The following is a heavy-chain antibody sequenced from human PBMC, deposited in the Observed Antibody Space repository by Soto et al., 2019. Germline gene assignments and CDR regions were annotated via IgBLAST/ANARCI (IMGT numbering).Heavy chain of an antibody. CDR2: ISGSGSTI. V-gene: IGHV3-11*01. CDR3: ARLGSIAAAGTPDY. CDR1: GFTFSYYY. Sequence: PGGSLRLSCAASGFTFSYYYMSWVRQAPGKGLEWVSYISGSGSTIHDADSVKGRFTISRDNAKNSLYLQMNSLRAEDTALYYCARLGSIAAAGTPDYWGQGTLVTVSS. J-gene: IGHJ4*02. D-gene: IGHD6-13*01.